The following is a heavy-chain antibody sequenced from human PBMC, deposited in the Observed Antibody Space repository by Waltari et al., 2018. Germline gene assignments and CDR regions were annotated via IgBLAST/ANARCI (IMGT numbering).Heavy chain of an antibody. D-gene: IGHD1-26*01. J-gene: IGHJ3*02. V-gene: IGHV4-39*07. CDR1: GGSISSSSYY. CDR3: GSWEGGSGAFNI. Sequence: QLQLQESGPGLVKPSETLSLTCTVSGGSISSSSYYWGWIRQPPGKGLEWIGSIYYSGRTTYTPSLRSRVPISVETSKNQSSLRLSSVTAAATAVYYWGSWEGGSGAFNIWGQGQWSPSLQ. CDR2: IYYSGRT.